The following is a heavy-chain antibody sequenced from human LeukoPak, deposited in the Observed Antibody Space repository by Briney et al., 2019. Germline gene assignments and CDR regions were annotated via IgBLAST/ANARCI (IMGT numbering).Heavy chain of an antibody. CDR2: INHSGST. CDR3: ARGTMTTVTYYFDY. Sequence: PSETLSLTCAVYGGSFSGYYWSWIRQPPGKGLEWIGEINHSGSTNYNPSLKSRVTISVDTSKNQFSLKLSSVIAADTAVYYCARGTMTTVTYYFDYWGQGTLVAVSS. J-gene: IGHJ4*02. V-gene: IGHV4-34*01. D-gene: IGHD4-17*01. CDR1: GGSFSGYY.